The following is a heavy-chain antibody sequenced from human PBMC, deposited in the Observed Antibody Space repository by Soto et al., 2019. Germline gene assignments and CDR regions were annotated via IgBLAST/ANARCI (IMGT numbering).Heavy chain of an antibody. CDR2: IYHSGNT. D-gene: IGHD2-2*02. J-gene: IGHJ4*02. V-gene: IGHV4-31*03. Sequence: SETLSLTCTVSGASITTGGSYWSWIRQHPGKGLEWIGNIYHSGNTYYNPSLKSRLTISVDTSKNHFSLMVDSVTAADTAVYYCARARFQVLYGKPYFDSWGQGTLVTVSS. CDR1: GASITTGGSY. CDR3: ARARFQVLYGKPYFDS.